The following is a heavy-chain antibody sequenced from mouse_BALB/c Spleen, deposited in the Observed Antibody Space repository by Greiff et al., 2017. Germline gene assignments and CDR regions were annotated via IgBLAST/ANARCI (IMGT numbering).Heavy chain of an antibody. CDR1: GYAFSSYW. J-gene: IGHJ4*01. V-gene: IGHV1-80*01. CDR2: IYPGDGDT. Sequence: QVQLQQSGAELVRPGSSVKISCKASGYAFSSYWMNWVKQRPGQGLEWIGQIYPGDGDTNYNGKFKGKATLTADKSSSTAYMQLSSLTSEDSAVYFCARKTTVVADAMDYWGQGTSVTVSS. CDR3: ARKTTVVADAMDY. D-gene: IGHD1-1*01.